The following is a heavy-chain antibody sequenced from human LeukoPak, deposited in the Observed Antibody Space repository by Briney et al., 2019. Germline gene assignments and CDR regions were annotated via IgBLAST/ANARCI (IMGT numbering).Heavy chain of an antibody. V-gene: IGHV3-7*01. D-gene: IGHD6-13*01. CDR1: GFTFSTFW. J-gene: IGHJ4*02. CDR3: ARDISASGIFFDS. Sequence: GALRLSCATSGFTFSTFWMGWVRQVPGKGLEWVANINQGGSAQYYVDSVKGRFTISRDNAGNALYLQMNSLRAEDTAVYFCARDISASGIFFDSWGQGTLVTVSS. CDR2: INQGGSAQ.